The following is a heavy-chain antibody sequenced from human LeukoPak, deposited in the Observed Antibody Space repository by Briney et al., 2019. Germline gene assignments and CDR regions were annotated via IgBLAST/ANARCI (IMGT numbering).Heavy chain of an antibody. V-gene: IGHV1-8*01. CDR2: MNPNNGHT. D-gene: IGHD6-19*01. CDR3: ARGSEWGTVAGPAAY. J-gene: IGHJ4*02. CDR1: GYSFITYD. Sequence: PWASVKVSCKTSGYSFITYDINWVRQTTRQGFEWLGWMNPNNGHTGYAQKFQDRVTMTANSSTNTAYMELRHLTSDDMAVYYCARGSEWGTVAGPAAYWGQGTLITVSS.